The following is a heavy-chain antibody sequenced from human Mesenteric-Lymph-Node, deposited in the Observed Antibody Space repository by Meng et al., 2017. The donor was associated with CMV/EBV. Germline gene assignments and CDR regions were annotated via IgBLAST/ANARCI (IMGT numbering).Heavy chain of an antibody. CDR3: ARQYDSSGYYYDAFDI. D-gene: IGHD3-22*01. Sequence: SGPTLVKPTQTLTLTCTFSGFSLSTSGMRVRWIRQPPGKALEWLARIDWDDDKFYSTSLKTRLTISKDTSKNQVVLTMTNMDPVDTATYYCARQYDSSGYYYDAFDIWGQGTMVTVSS. CDR2: IDWDDDK. J-gene: IGHJ3*02. V-gene: IGHV2-70D*14. CDR1: GFSLSTSGMR.